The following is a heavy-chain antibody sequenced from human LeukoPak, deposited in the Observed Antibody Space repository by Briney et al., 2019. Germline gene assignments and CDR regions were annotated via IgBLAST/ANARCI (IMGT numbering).Heavy chain of an antibody. D-gene: IGHD3-10*01. Sequence: GESLKISCKGSGYSFTNYWIGWVRQMPGKGLEWMGIVFPGDSGTGYSPSFQGQVTISADKSISTAYLQWSSLKASDTAMFYCTRHTDIYASPDYWGQGTLVTVSS. V-gene: IGHV5-51*01. CDR1: GYSFTNYW. J-gene: IGHJ4*02. CDR3: TRHTDIYASPDY. CDR2: VFPGDSGT.